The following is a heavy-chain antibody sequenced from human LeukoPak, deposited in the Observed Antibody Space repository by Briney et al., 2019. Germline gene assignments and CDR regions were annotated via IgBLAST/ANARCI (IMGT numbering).Heavy chain of an antibody. V-gene: IGHV3-21*01. J-gene: IGHJ4*02. Sequence: GGSLRLSCAASGFTFSSYSMNWVRQAPGRGLEWVSSISSSSSYIYYADSVKGRFTISRDNAKNSLYLQMNSLRAEDTAVYYCARGRGYSYDLDYWGQGTLVTVSS. CDR2: ISSSSSYI. D-gene: IGHD5-18*01. CDR3: ARGRGYSYDLDY. CDR1: GFTFSSYS.